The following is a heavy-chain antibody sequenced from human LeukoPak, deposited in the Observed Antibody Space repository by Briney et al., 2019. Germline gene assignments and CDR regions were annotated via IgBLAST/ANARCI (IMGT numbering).Heavy chain of an antibody. CDR2: ISSSGSTI. D-gene: IGHD3-10*02. V-gene: IGHV3-48*03. Sequence: GGSLRLTCAASGFTFSSYEMNWVRQAPGKGLEWVSYISSSGSTICYADSVKGRFTISRDNAKNSLYLQMNSLRAEDTAVYYCAELGITMIGGVWGKGTTVTISS. J-gene: IGHJ6*04. CDR1: GFTFSSYE. CDR3: AELGITMIGGV.